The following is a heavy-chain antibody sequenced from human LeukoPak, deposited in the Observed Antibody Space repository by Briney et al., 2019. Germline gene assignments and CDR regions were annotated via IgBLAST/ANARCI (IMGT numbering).Heavy chain of an antibody. J-gene: IGHJ5*02. Sequence: ASVKVSCKASGYTFTSYYMHWVRQAPGQGLEWMGIINPSGGSTSYAQKFQGRVTMTRDTSISTAYMELSRLRSDDTAVYYCARDIVDTAMVIWFDPWGQGTLVTVSS. D-gene: IGHD5-18*01. V-gene: IGHV1-46*01. CDR2: INPSGGST. CDR3: ARDIVDTAMVIWFDP. CDR1: GYTFTSYY.